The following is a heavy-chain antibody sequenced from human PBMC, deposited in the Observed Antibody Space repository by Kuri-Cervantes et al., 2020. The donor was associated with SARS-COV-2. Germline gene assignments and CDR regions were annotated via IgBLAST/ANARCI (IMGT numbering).Heavy chain of an antibody. J-gene: IGHJ4*02. CDR2: IYTSGST. D-gene: IGHD3-9*01. CDR1: GGSISSGSYY. CDR3: ARGSLLRYFDWLLDY. V-gene: IGHV4-61*02. Sequence: SCTVSGGSISSGSYYWSWIRQPAGKGLEWIGRIYTSGSTNYNPSLKSRVTISVDTSKNQFSLKLSSVTAADTAVYYCARGSLLRYFDWLLDYWGQGTLVTVSS.